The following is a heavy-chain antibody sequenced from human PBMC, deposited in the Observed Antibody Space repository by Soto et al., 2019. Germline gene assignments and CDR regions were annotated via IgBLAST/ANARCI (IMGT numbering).Heavy chain of an antibody. Sequence: QITLKESGPTLVKPTQALTLTCSFSGFSLSTGGRGVGWIRQPPGKALEWLALIYWNDDKRFSPSLKSRLTITKDTSKHQVVLTMTNMDPVDTATYYCAHRGYGDYPRDNWFDPWGQGTLVTVSS. D-gene: IGHD4-17*01. CDR2: IYWNDDK. CDR1: GFSLSTGGRG. V-gene: IGHV2-5*01. J-gene: IGHJ5*02. CDR3: AHRGYGDYPRDNWFDP.